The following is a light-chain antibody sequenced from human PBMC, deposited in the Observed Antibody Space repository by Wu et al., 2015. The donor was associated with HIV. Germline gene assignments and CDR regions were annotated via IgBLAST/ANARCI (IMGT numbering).Light chain of an antibody. CDR3: QQYGDSPLT. CDR1: QSISSNY. CDR2: GAS. Sequence: EIVLTQSPGTLSLSPGERVTLSCRASQSISSNYLAWYQQKSGQAPRLLIYGASKRVTGISDRFSGSGSGREFTLTVTGLEPEDFAMYYCQQYGDSPLTFGQGTRL. V-gene: IGKV3-20*01. J-gene: IGKJ2*01.